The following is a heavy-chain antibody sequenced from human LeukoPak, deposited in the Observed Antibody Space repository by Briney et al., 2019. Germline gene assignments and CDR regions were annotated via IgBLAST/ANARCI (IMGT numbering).Heavy chain of an antibody. D-gene: IGHD3-9*01. CDR3: ARGRVTYYDILTGHYFDY. CDR1: GFTFSDYY. J-gene: IGHJ4*02. CDR2: ISSSGSTI. Sequence: GSLRLSCAASGFTFSDYYMSWIRQAPGKGLEWVSYISSSGSTIYYADSVKGRFTISRDNAKNSLYLQMNSLRAEDTAVYYCARGRVTYYDILTGHYFDYWGQGTLVTVSS. V-gene: IGHV3-11*01.